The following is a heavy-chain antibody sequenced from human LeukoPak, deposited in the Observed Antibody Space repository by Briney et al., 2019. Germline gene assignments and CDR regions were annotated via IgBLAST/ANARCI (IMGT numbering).Heavy chain of an antibody. CDR2: VDTDASST. CDR1: GFTFSNYW. Sequence: PGGSLRLSCAASGFTFSNYWMHWVRQVPGKGLVWVSRVDTDASSTSYADSVKGRFTISRDNSKNTLYLQMNSLRAEDTAVYYCAREFYRSIAVAAHFDYWGQGTLVTVSS. J-gene: IGHJ4*02. V-gene: IGHV3-74*01. CDR3: AREFYRSIAVAAHFDY. D-gene: IGHD6-19*01.